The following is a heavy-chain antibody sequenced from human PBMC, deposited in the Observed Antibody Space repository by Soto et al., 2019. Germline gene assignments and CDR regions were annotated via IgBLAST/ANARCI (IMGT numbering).Heavy chain of an antibody. D-gene: IGHD4-17*01. V-gene: IGHV4-30-2*01. Sequence: QLQLQESGSGLVKPSQTLSLTCAVSGGSISSGGYSWSWIRQPPGKGLEWIGYIDHSGSTYYNPSLTSRGTLSVDRSKNQLSRKLISVTAADTSVYYCATAMTTVTTIAYWGQGTLVTVSS. CDR3: ATAMTTVTTIAY. CDR2: IDHSGST. J-gene: IGHJ4*02. CDR1: GGSISSGGYS.